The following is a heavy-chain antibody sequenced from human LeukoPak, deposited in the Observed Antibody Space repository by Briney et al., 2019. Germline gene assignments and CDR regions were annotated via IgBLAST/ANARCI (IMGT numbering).Heavy chain of an antibody. CDR1: GFTFSSYS. CDR2: ISSSSSTI. J-gene: IGHJ4*02. V-gene: IGHV3-48*04. Sequence: PGGSLRLSCAASGFTFSSYSMNWARQAPGKGLEWVSYISSSSSTIYYADSVKGRFTISRDNAKNSLYLQMNSLRAEDTAVYYCAKESNWGAYGGWGQGTLVTVSS. CDR3: AKESNWGAYGG. D-gene: IGHD3-16*01.